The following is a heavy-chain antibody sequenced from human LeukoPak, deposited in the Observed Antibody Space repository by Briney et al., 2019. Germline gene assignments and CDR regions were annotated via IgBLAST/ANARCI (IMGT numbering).Heavy chain of an antibody. J-gene: IGHJ4*02. CDR2: INHSGST. D-gene: IGHD3-22*01. CDR1: GGSFSGYY. CDR3: ASLNYDSSGYYYFVD. Sequence: TSETLSLTCAVYGGSFSGYYWSWIRQPPGKGLEWIGEINHSGSTNYNPSLKSRVTISVDTSKNQFSLKLSSVTAADTAVYYCASLNYDSSGYYYFVDWGQGTLVTVSS. V-gene: IGHV4-34*01.